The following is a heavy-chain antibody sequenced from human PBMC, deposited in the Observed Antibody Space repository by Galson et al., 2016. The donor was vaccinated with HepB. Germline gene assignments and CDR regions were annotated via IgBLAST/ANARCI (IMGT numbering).Heavy chain of an antibody. V-gene: IGHV3-23*01. J-gene: IGHJ2*01. Sequence: SLRLSCAASGFTFSSYVMSWVRQAPGKGLQWVSGIGRSGGSPNYVDSVKGRFTISRDNSKNTLYLQMNSLRAEDTAVYYCAKSLIVGPTMNWYFDLWGRGTLVTVSS. D-gene: IGHD1-26*01. CDR2: IGRSGGSP. CDR3: AKSLIVGPTMNWYFDL. CDR1: GFTFSSYV.